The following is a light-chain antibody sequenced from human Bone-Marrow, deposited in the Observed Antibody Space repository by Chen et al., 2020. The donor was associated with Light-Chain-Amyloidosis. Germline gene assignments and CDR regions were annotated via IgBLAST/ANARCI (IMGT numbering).Light chain of an antibody. V-gene: IGKV2-28*01. Sequence: DIVMTQSPLSLPVPPGEPASISCRSNQSLLQSNGFNFLDWYLQRPGQSPHLLIYMGSIRASGVPDRFSGSGSDTDFTLQISRVEAEDVGIYYCMQLLQTPPTVGGGTKVEIK. J-gene: IGKJ4*01. CDR3: MQLLQTPPT. CDR2: MGS. CDR1: QSLLQSNGFNF.